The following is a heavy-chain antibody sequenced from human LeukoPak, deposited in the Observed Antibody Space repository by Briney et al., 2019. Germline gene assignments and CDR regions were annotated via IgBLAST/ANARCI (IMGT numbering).Heavy chain of an antibody. CDR1: GFTFSSYA. D-gene: IGHD5-12*01. J-gene: IGHJ4*02. Sequence: GGSLRLSCAASGFTFSSYAMSWVRQAPGKGLERVSAISGSGGSTYYADSVKGRFTISRDNSKNTLYLQMNSLRAEDTAVYYCAKAWLRFPYFDYWGQGTLVAVSS. V-gene: IGHV3-23*01. CDR2: ISGSGGST. CDR3: AKAWLRFPYFDY.